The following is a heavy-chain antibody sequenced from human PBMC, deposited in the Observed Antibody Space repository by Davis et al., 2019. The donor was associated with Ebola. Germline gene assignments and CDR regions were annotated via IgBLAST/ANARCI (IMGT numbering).Heavy chain of an antibody. V-gene: IGHV5-51*01. CDR1: GYTFTTYR. J-gene: IGHJ4*02. CDR2: IYPGDSDT. D-gene: IGHD3-3*02. CDR3: ARRGGWSGAFLDY. Sequence: GESLKISCKGSGYTFTTYRIGWVRQMPGKGLEWVGIIYPGDSDTRYSPSFQGQVTISADKSISTAYLQWSSQKASDTAMYYCARRGGWSGAFLDYWGQGTLVTVSS.